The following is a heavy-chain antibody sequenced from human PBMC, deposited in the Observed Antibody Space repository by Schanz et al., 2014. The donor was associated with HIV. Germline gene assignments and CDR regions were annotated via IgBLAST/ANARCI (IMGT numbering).Heavy chain of an antibody. D-gene: IGHD3-3*01. J-gene: IGHJ6*02. CDR2: ISYDGSNK. CDR1: GFTFSSYA. V-gene: IGHV3-30-3*01. Sequence: QVQLLESGGGLVRPGGSLRIFCATSGFTFSSYAMNWVRQAPGKGLEWVAVISYDGSNKYYADSVKGRFTISRDNSKNTLYLQMNSLRAEDTAVYYCARDLKYDFWSGYYYYYGMDVWGQGTTVTVSS. CDR3: ARDLKYDFWSGYYYYYGMDV.